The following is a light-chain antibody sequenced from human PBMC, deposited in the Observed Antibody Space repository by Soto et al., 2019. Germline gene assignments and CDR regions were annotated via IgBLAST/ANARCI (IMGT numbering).Light chain of an antibody. J-gene: IGKJ1*01. Sequence: DIQMTQSPSTLSGSVVDRVTITCLASQSISSWLAWYQQKPGKAPKLLIYKASSLESGVPSRFSGSGSGTEFTLTISSLQPDDFATYYCQQYNSYSRKFGQGTKVDNK. V-gene: IGKV1-5*03. CDR3: QQYNSYSRK. CDR1: QSISSW. CDR2: KAS.